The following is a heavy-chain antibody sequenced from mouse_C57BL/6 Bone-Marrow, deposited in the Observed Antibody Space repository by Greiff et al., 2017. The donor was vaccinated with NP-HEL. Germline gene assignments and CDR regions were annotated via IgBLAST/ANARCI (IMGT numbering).Heavy chain of an antibody. CDR3: ARNPYGYPYYFDY. D-gene: IGHD2-2*01. V-gene: IGHV2-9-1*01. CDR1: GFSLTSYA. J-gene: IGHJ2*01. Sequence: QVQLQQSGPGLVAPSQSLSITCTVSGFSLTSYAISWVHQPPGKGLEWLGVIWTGGGTNYNSALKSRLSISKDNSKSQVFLKMNSLQTDDTARYYCARNPYGYPYYFDYWGQGTTLTVSS. CDR2: IWTGGGT.